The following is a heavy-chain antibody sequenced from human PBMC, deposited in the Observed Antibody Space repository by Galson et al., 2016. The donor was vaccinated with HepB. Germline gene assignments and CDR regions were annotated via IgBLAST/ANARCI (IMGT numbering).Heavy chain of an antibody. J-gene: IGHJ6*02. D-gene: IGHD5-18*01. CDR3: ARAGPHTAMNYYFGMDV. Sequence: SETLSLTCAVYGGSFSGYYWSWIRQPPGKGLEWIGEINHSGSTNYNPSLKSRVTISVDTSKNQFSLKLSSVTAADTAVFYCARAGPHTAMNYYFGMDVWGQGTTVTVSS. CDR2: INHSGST. CDR1: GGSFSGYY. V-gene: IGHV4-34*01.